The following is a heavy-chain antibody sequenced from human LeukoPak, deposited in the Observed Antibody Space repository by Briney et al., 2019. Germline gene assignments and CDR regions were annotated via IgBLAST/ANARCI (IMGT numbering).Heavy chain of an antibody. CDR1: GGSISSGSYY. CDR2: IYTSGST. D-gene: IGHD3-3*01. Sequence: PSETLSLTCTVSGGSISSGSYYWSWIRQPAGKGLEWIGRIYTSGSTNYNPSLKSRVTISVDTSKNQFSLKLSSVTAADTAVYYCARGGLRVKYYDFWSGYYTHWGQGTLVTVFS. V-gene: IGHV4-61*02. CDR3: ARGGLRVKYYDFWSGYYTH. J-gene: IGHJ4*02.